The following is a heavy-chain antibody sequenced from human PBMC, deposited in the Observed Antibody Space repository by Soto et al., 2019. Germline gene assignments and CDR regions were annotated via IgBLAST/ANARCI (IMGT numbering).Heavy chain of an antibody. CDR1: GFTFSSYG. CDR3: ARGVTDFWSGYYPMYYFDY. J-gene: IGHJ4*02. V-gene: IGHV3-33*01. Sequence: GGSLRFSCAAPGFTFSSYGMHWVRQAPGKGLEWVAVIWYDGSNKYYADSVKGRFTISRDNSKNTLYLQMNSLRAEDTAVYYCARGVTDFWSGYYPMYYFDYWGQGTLVTVSS. D-gene: IGHD3-3*01. CDR2: IWYDGSNK.